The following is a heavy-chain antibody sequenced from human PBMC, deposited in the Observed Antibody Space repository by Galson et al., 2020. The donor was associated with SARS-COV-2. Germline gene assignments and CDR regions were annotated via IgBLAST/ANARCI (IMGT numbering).Heavy chain of an antibody. CDR3: AKDRIHSSGYLFDY. J-gene: IGHJ4*02. CDR2: VSYDGRNK. CDR1: GFRFSYYG. V-gene: IGHV3-30*18. D-gene: IGHD3-22*01. Sequence: TGGSLRLSCAASGFRFSYYGMHWVRQAPGKGLEWVAVVSYDGRNKNYADSVKGRFTISRDNSKNTLYLQMNSLRPEDTAVYYCAKDRIHSSGYLFDYWGQGTLVTVSS.